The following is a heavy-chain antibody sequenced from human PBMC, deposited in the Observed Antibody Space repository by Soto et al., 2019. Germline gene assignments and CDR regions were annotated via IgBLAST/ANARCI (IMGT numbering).Heavy chain of an antibody. V-gene: IGHV3-23*01. J-gene: IGHJ4*02. Sequence: DVQLLESGGGLVQPGGSLRLSCAASGFTSYSSAMHWVRQAPGKGLEWVSVISGSGDTTHYADSVKGRFTISRDIHKNTLYLQMNSLRAEDTAVYYCTKVDESAVWGVIHFWGQGTLVTVSS. CDR3: TKVDESAVWGVIHF. CDR2: ISGSGDTT. D-gene: IGHD3-10*02. CDR1: GFTSYSSA.